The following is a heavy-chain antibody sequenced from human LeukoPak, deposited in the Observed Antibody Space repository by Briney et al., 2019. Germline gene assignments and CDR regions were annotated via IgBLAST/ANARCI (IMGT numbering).Heavy chain of an antibody. V-gene: IGHV1-69*05. Sequence: SVKVSCKASGGTFSSYAISWVRQAPGQGLEWMGGIIPIFGTANYAQKFQGRVTMTRDTSISTAYMELSRLRSDDTAVYYCARRAVAGTSLDWFDPWGQGTLVTVSS. CDR2: IIPIFGTA. D-gene: IGHD6-19*01. CDR1: GGTFSSYA. J-gene: IGHJ5*02. CDR3: ARRAVAGTSLDWFDP.